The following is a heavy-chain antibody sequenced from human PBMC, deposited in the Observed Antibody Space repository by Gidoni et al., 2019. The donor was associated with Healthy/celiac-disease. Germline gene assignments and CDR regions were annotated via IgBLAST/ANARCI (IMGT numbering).Heavy chain of an antibody. CDR1: GFSLSTSGVG. CDR2: IYWDDDK. Sequence: QITLKESGPTLVKPTQTLTLTCTFSGFSLSTSGVGVGWIRQPPGKALEWLALIYWDDDKRYSPSLKSRLTITKDTSKNQVVLTMTNMDPVDTATYYCAHRRTKARFGDLYDAFDIWGQGTMVTVSS. J-gene: IGHJ3*02. V-gene: IGHV2-5*02. D-gene: IGHD3-10*01. CDR3: AHRRTKARFGDLYDAFDI.